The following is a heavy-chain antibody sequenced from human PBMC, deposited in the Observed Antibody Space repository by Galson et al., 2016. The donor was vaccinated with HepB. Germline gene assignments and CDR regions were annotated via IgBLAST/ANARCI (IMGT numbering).Heavy chain of an antibody. CDR3: ATKNSPSGGVFDY. D-gene: IGHD6-6*01. J-gene: IGHJ4*02. CDR1: GFTFSSYA. V-gene: IGHV3-23*01. CDR2: MSATSGTT. Sequence: SLRLSCAASGFTFSSYAMNWVRQAPGMGLEWVSVMSATSGTTYSADSVKGRFTVSRDNSKSTLYLQMNSLRVEDTAVYFCATKNSPSGGVFDYWGQGTLVTVSS.